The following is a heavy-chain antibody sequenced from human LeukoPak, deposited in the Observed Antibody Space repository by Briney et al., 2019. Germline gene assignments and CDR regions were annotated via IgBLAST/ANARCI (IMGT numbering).Heavy chain of an antibody. J-gene: IGHJ4*02. CDR2: ISRSGHST. Sequence: GGSLRLSCAASGFTFSNYWMSWVRQTPGKGLEWVSAISRSGHSTYYADSVKGRFTISRDNSNNTLYLQINSLRADDTAVYYCAKAGSDGSLANPQDSWGQGTLVTVSS. D-gene: IGHD5-24*01. CDR3: AKAGSDGSLANPQDS. CDR1: GFTFSNYW. V-gene: IGHV3-23*01.